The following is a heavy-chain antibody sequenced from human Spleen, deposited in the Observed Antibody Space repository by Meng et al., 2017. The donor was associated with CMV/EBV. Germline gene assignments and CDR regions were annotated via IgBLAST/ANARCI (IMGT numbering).Heavy chain of an antibody. D-gene: IGHD3-22*01. CDR1: GGTFSTYP. V-gene: IGHV1-69*05. CDR2: IIPIFATA. J-gene: IGHJ4*02. Sequence: SVKVSCKASGGTFSTYPITWVRQAPGQGLEWMGGIIPIFATANYAQKFQGRVTITTDQSTSTSYMELSSLRSEDTAVYYCARIHSSAYWGGFDYWGQGTLVTSP. CDR3: ARIHSSAYWGGFDY.